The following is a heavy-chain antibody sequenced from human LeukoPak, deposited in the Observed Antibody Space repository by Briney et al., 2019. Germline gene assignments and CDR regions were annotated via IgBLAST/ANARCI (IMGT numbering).Heavy chain of an antibody. CDR1: GYTFTSYD. D-gene: IGHD3-10*01. CDR3: ARFPAIPHYYGSGSAYYYYYMDV. Sequence: ASVKVSCKASGYTFTSYDINWVRQATGQGLEWMGWMNPNSGNTGYAQKFQGRVTITRNTSISTAYMELSSLRSEDTAVYYCARFPAIPHYYGSGSAYYYYYMDVWGKGTTVTVSS. CDR2: MNPNSGNT. V-gene: IGHV1-8*03. J-gene: IGHJ6*03.